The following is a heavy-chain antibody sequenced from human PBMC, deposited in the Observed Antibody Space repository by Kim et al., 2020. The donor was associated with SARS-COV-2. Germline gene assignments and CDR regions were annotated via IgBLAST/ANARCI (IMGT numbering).Heavy chain of an antibody. Sequence: SVKVSCKASGGTFSSYAISWVRQAPGQGLEWMGRIIPILGIANYAQKFQGRVTITADKSTSTAYMELSSLRSEDTAVYYCASRVLSDRYCSGGSCYSSDDYWGQGTLVTVSS. CDR3: ASRVLSDRYCSGGSCYSSDDY. D-gene: IGHD2-15*01. CDR2: IIPILGIA. V-gene: IGHV1-69*04. CDR1: GGTFSSYA. J-gene: IGHJ4*02.